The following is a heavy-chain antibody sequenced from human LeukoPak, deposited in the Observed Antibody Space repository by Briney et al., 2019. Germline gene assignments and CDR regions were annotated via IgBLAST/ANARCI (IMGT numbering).Heavy chain of an antibody. CDR3: ASSAGTYYYYYGMDV. CDR2: IIPILGIA. Sequence: GASVKVSCKASGGTFSSYTISWVRQAPGQGLEWMGRIIPILGIANYAQKFQGRVTITADKSTSTAYMELSSLRSEDTAVYYCASSAGTYYYYYGMDVWGQGTTVTVSS. CDR1: GGTFSSYT. D-gene: IGHD1/OR15-1a*01. V-gene: IGHV1-69*02. J-gene: IGHJ6*02.